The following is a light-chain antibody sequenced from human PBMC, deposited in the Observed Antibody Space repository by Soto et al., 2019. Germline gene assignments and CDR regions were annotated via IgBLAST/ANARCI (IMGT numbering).Light chain of an antibody. V-gene: IGLV2-14*03. CDR3: SSYTNTNTRV. CDR1: SSDIGGYNY. J-gene: IGLJ2*01. Sequence: QSVLTQPASVSGSPGQSITISCTGTSSDIGGYNYVSWYQHHPGKAPKLMIYDVSNRPSGVSNRFSGSKSGNTASLTISGLQAEDEADYYCSSYTNTNTRVFGGGTKLTVL. CDR2: DVS.